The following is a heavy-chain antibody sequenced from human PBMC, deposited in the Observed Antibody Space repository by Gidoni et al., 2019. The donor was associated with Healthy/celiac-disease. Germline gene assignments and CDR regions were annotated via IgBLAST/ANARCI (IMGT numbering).Heavy chain of an antibody. Sequence: VRRLEFGGGLVQPGGSLRLSWAAAGLTLRSYDLSVVRQAPGMGLEWVSAISGGGVSTYYADSVKGRFTISRDTTKKTLYLHMSSLREQDTASYYCAKEIWCGEYYGMEAWGQETTLTVSS. CDR3: AKEIWCGEYYGMEA. CDR2: ISGGGVST. D-gene: IGHD3-10*01. J-gene: IGHJ6*02. V-gene: IGHV3-23*01. CDR1: GLTLRSYD.